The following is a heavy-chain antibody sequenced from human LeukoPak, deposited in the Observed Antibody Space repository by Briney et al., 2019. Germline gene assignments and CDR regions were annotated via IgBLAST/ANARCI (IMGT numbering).Heavy chain of an antibody. CDR2: IYYSGST. CDR3: ASTYRGHKDYGMDV. Sequence: SETLSLTCTVSGGSISSGDYYWSRIRQPPGKGLEWIGYIYYSGSTYYNPSLKSRVTISVDTSKNQFSLKLSSVTAADTAVYYCASTYRGHKDYGMDVWGQGTTVTVSS. D-gene: IGHD1-1*01. CDR1: GGSISSGDYY. V-gene: IGHV4-30-4*01. J-gene: IGHJ6*02.